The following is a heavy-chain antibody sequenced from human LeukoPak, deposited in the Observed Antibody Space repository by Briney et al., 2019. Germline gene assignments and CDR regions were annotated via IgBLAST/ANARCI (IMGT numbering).Heavy chain of an antibody. V-gene: IGHV3-7*01. CDR3: ARDYTATGAMDV. J-gene: IGHJ6*02. Sequence: PGGSLRLSCAASGFALSAYWMNWVRQAPGKGLQWPANIKQDGTVQHYVDSVKGRFTISRDNAKNSLFLQMNSLRAEDTALYYCARDYTATGAMDVWGQGTTVTVS. CDR1: GFALSAYW. D-gene: IGHD2-21*02. CDR2: IKQDGTVQ.